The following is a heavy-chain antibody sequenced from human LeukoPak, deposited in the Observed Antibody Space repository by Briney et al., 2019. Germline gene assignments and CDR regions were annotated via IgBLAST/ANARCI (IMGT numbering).Heavy chain of an antibody. Sequence: GGSLRLSCAASGFTFSSYAMSWVRQAPGKGLEWVSAISGSGGSTYYADSVKGRFTISRDNAKNSLYLQMNSLSAEDTAVYYCARHSGSYYFAYWGQGTLVTVSS. J-gene: IGHJ4*02. CDR2: ISGSGGST. D-gene: IGHD3-10*01. V-gene: IGHV3-23*01. CDR1: GFTFSSYA. CDR3: ARHSGSYYFAY.